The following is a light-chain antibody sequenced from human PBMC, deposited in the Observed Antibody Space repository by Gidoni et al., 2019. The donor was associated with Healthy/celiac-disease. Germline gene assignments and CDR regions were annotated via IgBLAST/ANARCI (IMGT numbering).Light chain of an antibody. Sequence: QSVLTQPPSVSGAPGQRVTISCTGSSSSIGAGYDVHWYPQLPGTAPNLLNYGNSNRPSGVPDRFSGSKSGTSASLAITGLQAEDEADYYCQSYDSSLSGSDVVFGGGTKLTVL. CDR1: SSSIGAGYD. V-gene: IGLV1-40*01. CDR3: QSYDSSLSGSDVV. J-gene: IGLJ2*01. CDR2: GNS.